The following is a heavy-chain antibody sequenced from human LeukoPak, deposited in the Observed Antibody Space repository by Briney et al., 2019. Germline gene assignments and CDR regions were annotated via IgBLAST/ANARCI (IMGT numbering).Heavy chain of an antibody. CDR2: IKEDGSEK. V-gene: IGHV3-7*01. J-gene: IGHJ5*02. Sequence: GGSLRLSCGASGFTFSRYWMAWVRQAPGKGLECVANIKEDGSEKHYADSVRGRFTISRDNAKNSLYLQMNSLRAEDTAVYYCAREGDTAMVTGNWFDPWGQGTLVTVSS. CDR1: GFTFSRYW. D-gene: IGHD5-18*01. CDR3: AREGDTAMVTGNWFDP.